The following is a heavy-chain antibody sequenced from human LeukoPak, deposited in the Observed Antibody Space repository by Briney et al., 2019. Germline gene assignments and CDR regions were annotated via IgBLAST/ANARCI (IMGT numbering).Heavy chain of an antibody. D-gene: IGHD1-26*01. Sequence: SETLSLTCTVSGGSISSYYWSWIRQPPGKGLEWIGYIYYSGSTNYNPSLKSRVTISVDTSKNQFSLKLSSVTAADTAVYYCARGVSEWELPEFDYWGQGTLVTVSS. J-gene: IGHJ4*02. CDR3: ARGVSEWELPEFDY. V-gene: IGHV4-59*01. CDR1: GGSISSYY. CDR2: IYYSGST.